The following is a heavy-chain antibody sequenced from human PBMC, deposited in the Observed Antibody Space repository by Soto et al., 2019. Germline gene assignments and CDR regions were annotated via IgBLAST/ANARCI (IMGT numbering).Heavy chain of an antibody. J-gene: IGHJ3*02. V-gene: IGHV1-2*02. CDR2: INPNSGGT. CDR1: GYTFTGYY. D-gene: IGHD5-12*01. CDR3: ARRRGYSGYDEDDAFDI. Sequence: ASVKVSCKASGYTFTGYYMHWVRQAPGQGLEWMGWINPNSGGTNYAQKFQGRVTMTRDASISTAYMELSRLRSDDTAVYYCARRRGYSGYDEDDAFDIWGQGTMVTVSS.